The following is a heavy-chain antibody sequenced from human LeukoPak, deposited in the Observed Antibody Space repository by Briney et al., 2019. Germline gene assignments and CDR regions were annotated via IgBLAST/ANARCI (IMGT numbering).Heavy chain of an antibody. CDR3: AKGELRGSFDH. D-gene: IGHD1-7*01. Sequence: PGGSLRLSCAASGFTFSSYAMSWVRQAPGKGLEWVSSISGSGGSTFYADSVKGRFTISRDNSKNTLYLQMNSLRAEDTALYYCAKGELRGSFDHWGQGTLVTVSS. CDR2: ISGSGGST. V-gene: IGHV3-23*01. J-gene: IGHJ4*02. CDR1: GFTFSSYA.